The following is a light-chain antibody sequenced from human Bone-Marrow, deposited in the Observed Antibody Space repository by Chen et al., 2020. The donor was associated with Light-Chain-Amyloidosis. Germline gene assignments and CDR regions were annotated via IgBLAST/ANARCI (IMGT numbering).Light chain of an antibody. CDR2: VNQDGTH. Sequence: QLVLTQSPSASASLGASVNLTCLLISGHRTYPIAWHQRQPGKGPRYLMLVNQDGTHTKGDGIPDRFSGSSSGAERYLTISSLRSEDEADYYCQTWGSGFHVLFGGGTRLSVL. V-gene: IGLV4-69*01. J-gene: IGLJ2*01. CDR1: SGHRTYP. CDR3: QTWGSGFHVL.